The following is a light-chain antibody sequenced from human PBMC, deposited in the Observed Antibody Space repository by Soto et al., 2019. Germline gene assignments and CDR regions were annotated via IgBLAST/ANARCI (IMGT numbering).Light chain of an antibody. V-gene: IGLV2-8*01. J-gene: IGLJ2*01. CDR2: EVI. CDR3: TSYAGSDNVI. CDR1: SSDVGGHNY. Sequence: QSALTQPPSASGSPGQSVTISCTGTSSDVGGHNYVSWYQQHPGKAPKLLIYEVIQRPSGVPDRFSGSKSGNTASLTVSGPQAEDEADYYCTSYAGSDNVIFGGGTKLTVL.